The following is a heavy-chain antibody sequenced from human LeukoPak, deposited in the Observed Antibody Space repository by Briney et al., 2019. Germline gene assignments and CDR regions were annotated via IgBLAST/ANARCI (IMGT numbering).Heavy chain of an antibody. D-gene: IGHD6-13*01. V-gene: IGHV4-59*01. J-gene: IGHJ5*02. CDR1: GGSISSYY. CDR3: ARDNGSSEWAWFDP. Sequence: PSETLSLTCTVSGGSISSYYWSWIRQPPGQGLEWIGYIYYSGSTNCNPSLKSRVTISVDTSKNQFSLKLSSVTAADTAVYYCARDNGSSEWAWFDPWGQGTLVTVSS. CDR2: IYYSGST.